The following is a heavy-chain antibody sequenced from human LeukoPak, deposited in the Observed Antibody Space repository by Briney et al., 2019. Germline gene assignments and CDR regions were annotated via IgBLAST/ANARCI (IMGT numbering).Heavy chain of an antibody. J-gene: IGHJ6*03. V-gene: IGHV3-74*03. CDR3: ARDIRGVYYMDV. CDR2: INERGTDS. CDR1: GFTFSGHW. D-gene: IGHD3-10*01. Sequence: GGSLRLSCTASGFTFSGHWIHWVRQPPGMGLVWVSRINERGTDSMYAESVKGRFTISRDNAKNSLFLQMNSLRAEDTAVYYCARDIRGVYYMDVWGKGTTVTISS.